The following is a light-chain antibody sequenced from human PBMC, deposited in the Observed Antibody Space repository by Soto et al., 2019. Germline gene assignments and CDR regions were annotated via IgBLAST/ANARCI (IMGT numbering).Light chain of an antibody. J-gene: IGKJ5*01. CDR2: DAS. CDR1: QSVSSY. CDR3: QQRSNWPPIT. V-gene: IGKV3-11*01. Sequence: EIGLTQSASTLSWSPGERATLSWGASQSVSSYLAWYQQKPGQAPRLLIYDASNRATGIPARFSGSGSGTDFTLTISSLEPEDFAVYYCQQRSNWPPITFGQGIRLEIK.